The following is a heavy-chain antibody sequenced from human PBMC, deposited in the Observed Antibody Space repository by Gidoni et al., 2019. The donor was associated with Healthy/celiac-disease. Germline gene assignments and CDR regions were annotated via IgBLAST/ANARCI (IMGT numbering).Heavy chain of an antibody. V-gene: IGHV1-69*04. CDR3: ARDRRDGYKGY. J-gene: IGHJ4*02. CDR2: IIPILGIA. D-gene: IGHD5-12*01. CDR1: GGTFSSYA. Sequence: QAQLVQSGAEVKKPGSSVKVSCKASGGTFSSYAISWVRQAPGQGLEWMGRIIPILGIANYAQKFQGRVTITADKSTSTAYMELSSLRSEDTAVYYCARDRRDGYKGYWGQGTLVTVSS.